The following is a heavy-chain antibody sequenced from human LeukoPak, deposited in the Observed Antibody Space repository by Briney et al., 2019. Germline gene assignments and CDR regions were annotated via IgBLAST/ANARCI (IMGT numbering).Heavy chain of an antibody. V-gene: IGHV4-59*01. CDR3: ARAHFGGDRSFDY. CDR2: IYYSGST. J-gene: IGHJ4*02. Sequence: SETLSLTCTVSGGSISSYYWSWIRQPPRKGLEWIGYIYYSGSTNYNPSLKSRVTISVDTSKNQFSLKLSSVTAADTAVYYCARAHFGGDRSFDYWGQGTLVTVSS. CDR1: GGSISSYY. D-gene: IGHD2-21*02.